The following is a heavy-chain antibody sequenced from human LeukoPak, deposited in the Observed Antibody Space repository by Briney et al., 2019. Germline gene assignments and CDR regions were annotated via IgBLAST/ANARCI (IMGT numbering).Heavy chain of an antibody. Sequence: GASVKVSCKASGYTFTSYGISWVRQAPGQGLEWMGWISAYNGNTIYAQKLQGRVTMTTDTSTSTAYMELRSLRSDDTAVYYCARVRVWGSYRPRYFDSWGQGTLVTVSS. CDR1: GYTFTSYG. J-gene: IGHJ4*02. D-gene: IGHD3-16*02. CDR2: ISAYNGNT. V-gene: IGHV1-18*01. CDR3: ARVRVWGSYRPRYFDS.